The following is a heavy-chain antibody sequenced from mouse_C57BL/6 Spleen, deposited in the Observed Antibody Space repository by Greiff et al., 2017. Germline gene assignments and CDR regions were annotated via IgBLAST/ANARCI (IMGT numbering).Heavy chain of an antibody. Sequence: EVKLVESGGGLVKPGGSLKLSCAASGFTFSDYGMHWVRQAPETGLEWVAYISSGSSTIYYADTVKGRFTISRDNAKNTLFLQRTSLRSEDTAMYYCASSYYAMDYWGQGTSVTVSS. CDR1: GFTFSDYG. CDR2: ISSGSSTI. CDR3: ASSYYAMDY. J-gene: IGHJ4*01. V-gene: IGHV5-17*01.